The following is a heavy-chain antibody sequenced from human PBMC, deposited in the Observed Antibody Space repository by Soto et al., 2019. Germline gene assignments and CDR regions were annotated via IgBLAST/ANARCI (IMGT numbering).Heavy chain of an antibody. CDR2: INAGNGNT. V-gene: IGHV1-3*01. J-gene: IGHJ3*02. D-gene: IGHD2-2*01. CDR1: GYTFTSYA. Sequence: ASVKVSCKASGYTFTSYAMHWVRQAPGQRLEWMGWINAGNGNTKYSQKFQGRVTITRDTSASTAYMELSSLRSEDTAVYYCARDLVGMEYCSSTSCPEAFDIWGQGTMVTVS. CDR3: ARDLVGMEYCSSTSCPEAFDI.